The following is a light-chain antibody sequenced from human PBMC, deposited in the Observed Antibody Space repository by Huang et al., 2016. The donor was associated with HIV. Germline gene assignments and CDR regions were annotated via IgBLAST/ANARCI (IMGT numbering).Light chain of an antibody. CDR3: QEYDNWPLT. CDR2: GAS. CDR1: QSVSSN. J-gene: IGKJ4*01. V-gene: IGKV3-15*01. Sequence: EIVMTQSPATLSVCPGERASLLGRASQSVSSNLAWYQQKPGQAPRLLFYGASTRATGIPARYSGSGSGTEFTLTISSLQSEDFAVYYCQEYDNWPLTFGEGPRWRSN.